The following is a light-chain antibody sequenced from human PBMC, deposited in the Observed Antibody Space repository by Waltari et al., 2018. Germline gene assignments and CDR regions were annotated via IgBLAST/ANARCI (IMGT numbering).Light chain of an antibody. CDR3: QHYVRLPAT. CDR2: GAS. CDR1: QSVSRT. Sequence: EIVLTQSPGTLSLSPGERATLSSRASQSVSRTLARDQQKPGQAPKLLIYGASIRATGIPDRFTGSGSGTDFSLTISSLEPEDFAIYFCQHYVRLPATFGQGTKVEIK. V-gene: IGKV3-20*01. J-gene: IGKJ1*01.